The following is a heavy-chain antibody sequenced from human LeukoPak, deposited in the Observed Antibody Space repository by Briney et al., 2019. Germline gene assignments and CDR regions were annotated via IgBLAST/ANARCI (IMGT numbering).Heavy chain of an antibody. Sequence: SETLSLTCTVSGGSISSGSLYWSWIRQPAGKGLEWIGRIYTSGNTNYNPSLNSRVIISADTSKNQFSLNLSSVTAADTAVYYCAREGPGAAGYFRHWGQGTLVTVSS. V-gene: IGHV4-61*02. CDR3: AREGPGAAGYFRH. CDR2: IYTSGNT. J-gene: IGHJ1*01. D-gene: IGHD2-2*01. CDR1: GGSISSGSLY.